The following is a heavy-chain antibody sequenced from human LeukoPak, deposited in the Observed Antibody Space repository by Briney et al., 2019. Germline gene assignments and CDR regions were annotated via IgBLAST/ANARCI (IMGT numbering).Heavy chain of an antibody. Sequence: ASVKVSCKASGYTFTSYGISWVRQAPGQGLEWMGWISAYNGNTNYAQKLQGRVTMTTDTSTSTAYMELRSLRSDDTAVYYCARDGDTYYYGSGSGWFDPWGQGTLVIVSS. CDR2: ISAYNGNT. D-gene: IGHD3-10*01. V-gene: IGHV1-18*01. J-gene: IGHJ5*02. CDR1: GYTFTSYG. CDR3: ARDGDTYYYGSGSGWFDP.